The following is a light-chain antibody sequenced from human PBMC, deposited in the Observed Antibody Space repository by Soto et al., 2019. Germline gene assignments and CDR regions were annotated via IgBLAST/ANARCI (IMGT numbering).Light chain of an antibody. CDR3: LLSYSGARVRV. CDR1: TGAVTSGHY. V-gene: IGLV7-46*01. CDR2: DTS. J-gene: IGLJ1*01. Sequence: QAVVTQEPSLTVFPGGTGTLTCGSSTGAVTSGHYPYWFQQKPGQAPRTLIYDTSNKHSWTPARFSGSLLGGKAALTLSGAQPEDEAEYYCLLSYSGARVRVFGTGTKVTV.